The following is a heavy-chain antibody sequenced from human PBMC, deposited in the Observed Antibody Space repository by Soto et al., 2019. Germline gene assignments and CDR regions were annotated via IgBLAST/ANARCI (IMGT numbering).Heavy chain of an antibody. CDR1: GFTFSSYW. V-gene: IGHV3-7*01. CDR3: ARAPGYSSGWRAVLVDY. CDR2: IKQDGSEK. J-gene: IGHJ4*02. D-gene: IGHD6-19*01. Sequence: EVQLVESGGGLVQPGGSLRLSCAASGFTFSSYWMSWVRQAPGKGLEWVANIKQDGSEKYYVDSVKGRFTISRDNAKNSLYLQMNSLRAEDTAVYYCARAPGYSSGWRAVLVDYWGQGTLVTVSS.